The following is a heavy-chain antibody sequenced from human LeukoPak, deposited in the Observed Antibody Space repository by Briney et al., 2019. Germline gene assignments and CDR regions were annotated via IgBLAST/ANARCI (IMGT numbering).Heavy chain of an antibody. V-gene: IGHV3-7*01. D-gene: IGHD3-22*01. CDR2: IKQDGSEK. J-gene: IGHJ4*02. CDR3: VRDGDTSGYTN. CDR1: GFTFSTYA. Sequence: GGSLRLSCAASGFTFSTYAMSWARQAPGKGLEWVANIKQDGSEKYYVDSVKGRFTISRDNAKNSLYLQMNSLRAEDTAVYSCVRDGDTSGYTNWGQGTLVTVSS.